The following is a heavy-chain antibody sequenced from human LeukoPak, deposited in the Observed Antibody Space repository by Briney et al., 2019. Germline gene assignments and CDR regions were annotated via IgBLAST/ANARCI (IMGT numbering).Heavy chain of an antibody. D-gene: IGHD2-15*01. CDR3: ARDLDIVVVVAAGD. CDR1: GYTSTGYY. CDR2: INPNSGGT. Sequence: ASVKVSCKASGYTSTGYYMHWVRQAPGQGLEWMGWINPNSGGTNYAQKFQGRVTMTRDTSISTAYMELSRLRSDDTAVYYCARDLDIVVVVAAGDWGQGTLVTVSS. J-gene: IGHJ4*02. V-gene: IGHV1-2*02.